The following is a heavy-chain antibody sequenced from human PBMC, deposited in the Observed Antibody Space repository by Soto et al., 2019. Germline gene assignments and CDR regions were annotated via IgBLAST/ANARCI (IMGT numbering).Heavy chain of an antibody. CDR2: IIPIFGTA. CDR3: ERGGYYDSSSHFDY. V-gene: IGHV1-69*13. D-gene: IGHD3-22*01. J-gene: IGHJ4*02. Sequence: SVKVSCKASGGTFSSYAISWVRQAPGQGLEWMGGIIPIFGTANYAQKFQGRVTITADESTSTAYMELSSLRYEDTAVYYCERGGYYDSSSHFDYWGQGNLVTVAS. CDR1: GGTFSSYA.